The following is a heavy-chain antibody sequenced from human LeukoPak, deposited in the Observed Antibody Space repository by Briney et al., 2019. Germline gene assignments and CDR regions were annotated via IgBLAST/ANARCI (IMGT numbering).Heavy chain of an antibody. V-gene: IGHV1-8*03. D-gene: IGHD4/OR15-4a*01. CDR2: MNPNSGKT. CDR1: GYTFTSYD. CDR3: ATADYGTKEGYWFDP. Sequence: ASVKVSCKASGYTFTSYDINWVRQATGQGLEWMGWMNPNSGKTGYPQKFQGRVSITRNTSISTAYLELSSLRSDDTAVYYCATADYGTKEGYWFDPWGQGTLVTVSS. J-gene: IGHJ5*02.